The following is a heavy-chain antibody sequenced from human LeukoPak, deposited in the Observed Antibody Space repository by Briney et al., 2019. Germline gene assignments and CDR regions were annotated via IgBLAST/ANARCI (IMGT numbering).Heavy chain of an antibody. D-gene: IGHD3-3*01. V-gene: IGHV4-39*07. CDR3: ARDARDFWSGYIDY. CDR2: IYYSGTT. CDR1: GGSISSSSYC. Sequence: SETLSLTCTVSGGSISSSSYCWGWIRRPPGKGLEWIGNIYYSGTTYYNPSLKSRVTISVDTSKNQFSLKLSSVTAADTAVYYCARDARDFWSGYIDYWGQGTLVTVSS. J-gene: IGHJ4*02.